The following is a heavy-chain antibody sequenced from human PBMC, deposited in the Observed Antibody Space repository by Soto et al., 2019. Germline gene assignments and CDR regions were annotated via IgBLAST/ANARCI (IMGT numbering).Heavy chain of an antibody. Sequence: SQTLSLTCAISGDSVSSNSAAWNWIRQSPSRGLEWLGRTYYRSKWYNDYAVSVKSRITINPDTSKNQFSLQLNSVTPEDTAVYGSAREGHAAAAGNYCFGYLRQGTLVTVCS. D-gene: IGHD6-13*01. J-gene: IGHJ4*02. CDR1: GDSVSSNSAA. CDR2: TYYRSKWYN. CDR3: AREGHAAAAGNYCFGY. V-gene: IGHV6-1*01.